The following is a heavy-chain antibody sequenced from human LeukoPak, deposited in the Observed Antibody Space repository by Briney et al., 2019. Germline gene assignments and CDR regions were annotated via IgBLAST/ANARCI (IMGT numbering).Heavy chain of an antibody. J-gene: IGHJ1*01. D-gene: IGHD2-15*01. CDR2: VGGDNRT. CDR1: GFTLSGKA. Sequence: AGGSLRLSCAASGFTLSGKAMSWVRQAPGRGLEWVSGVGGDNRTHYADSVRGRFTISRDNSMNTVSLDMNRLRVEDTAVYYCAKDLSWWAAADHWGQGALVTVAS. V-gene: IGHV3-23*01. CDR3: AKDLSWWAAADH.